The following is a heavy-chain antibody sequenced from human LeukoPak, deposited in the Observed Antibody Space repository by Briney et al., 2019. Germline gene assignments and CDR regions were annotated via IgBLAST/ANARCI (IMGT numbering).Heavy chain of an antibody. CDR2: IYPADSDT. CDR1: GYSFTNFW. Sequence: GASLKISCKGSGYSFTNFWIGWVRQMPGKGVEWMGIIYPADSDTRYSPSFQGQVTISADKSITTAYLQWSSLKASDTAMYYCATPHDATAYYYDSSGYFYWGQGTLVTVSS. CDR3: ATPHDATAYYYDSSGYFY. J-gene: IGHJ4*02. V-gene: IGHV5-51*01. D-gene: IGHD3-22*01.